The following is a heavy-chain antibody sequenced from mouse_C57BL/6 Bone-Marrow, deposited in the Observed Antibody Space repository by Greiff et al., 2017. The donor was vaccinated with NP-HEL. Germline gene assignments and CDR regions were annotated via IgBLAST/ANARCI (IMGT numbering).Heavy chain of an antibody. CDR1: GFTFSDYY. J-gene: IGHJ4*01. D-gene: IGHD1-1*01. Sequence: EVQVVESGGGLVQPGGSLKLSCAASGFTFSDYYMYWVRQTPEKRLEWVAYISHGGGSTYYPDTVKGRFTIARDNAKNTLYLQMSRLKAEDTAMYYCARRGVVAEEDYYAMDYWGQGTSVTVSS. V-gene: IGHV5-12*01. CDR2: ISHGGGST. CDR3: ARRGVVAEEDYYAMDY.